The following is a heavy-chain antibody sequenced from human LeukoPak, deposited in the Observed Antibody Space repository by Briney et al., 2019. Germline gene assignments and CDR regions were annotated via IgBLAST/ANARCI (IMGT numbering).Heavy chain of an antibody. CDR2: ISGDGGST. D-gene: IGHD6-13*01. CDR3: AKGSAVSRPYYFDY. J-gene: IGHJ4*02. CDR1: GFTFSSFT. V-gene: IGHV3-23*01. Sequence: PGGSLRLSCTASGFTFSSFTMSWVRQAPGKGLEWVSAISGDGGSTYYADSVKGRFTFSRDNSKNTLYLEKASLRAEDTAVYYCAKGSAVSRPYYFDYWGQGTLVTVSS.